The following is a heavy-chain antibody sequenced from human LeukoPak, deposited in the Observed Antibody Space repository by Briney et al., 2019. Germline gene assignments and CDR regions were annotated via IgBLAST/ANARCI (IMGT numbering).Heavy chain of an antibody. D-gene: IGHD1-7*01. CDR3: ARGGGSITGTTGYFDY. CDR2: IIPIFGTA. J-gene: IGHJ4*02. V-gene: IGHV1-69*05. Sequence: SVKVSCKASGGTFSSYAISWVRQAPGQGLEWMGGIIPIFGTANYAQKFQGRVTMTTDESTSTAYMELSRLRSEDTAVYYCARGGGSITGTTGYFDYWGQGTLVTVSS. CDR1: GGTFSSYA.